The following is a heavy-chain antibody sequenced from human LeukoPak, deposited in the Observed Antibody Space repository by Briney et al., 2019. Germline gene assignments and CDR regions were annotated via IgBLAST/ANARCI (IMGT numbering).Heavy chain of an antibody. V-gene: IGHV4-59*08. CDR1: GGSITTYY. CDR3: ARHPQGVGATFDS. CDR2: IYSSGST. J-gene: IGHJ4*02. Sequence: PSETLSLTCTVSGGSITTYYWSWIRQPPGKGLEWIGYIYSSGSTTYNPSLKSRVTISIDTSQNQFSLKLSSVTAADTAVYYCARHPQGVGATFDSWGQGTLVTVSS. D-gene: IGHD1-26*01.